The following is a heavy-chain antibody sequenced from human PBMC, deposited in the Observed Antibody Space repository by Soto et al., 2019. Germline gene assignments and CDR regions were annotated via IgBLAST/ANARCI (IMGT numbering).Heavy chain of an antibody. D-gene: IGHD1-26*01. Sequence: QVHLVESRGDVVQPGRSLRLSCAASGFSFSSYAIHWVRQAPGKGLEWVAVIAYDGSDMYYGDSVKGRFTISRDNSKKTLYLQMNSLRPDDTAVYYCAKDPRGIVGAGAWLDSWGQGTLVIVSS. V-gene: IGHV3-30*18. CDR3: AKDPRGIVGAGAWLDS. J-gene: IGHJ4*02. CDR2: IAYDGSDM. CDR1: GFSFSSYA.